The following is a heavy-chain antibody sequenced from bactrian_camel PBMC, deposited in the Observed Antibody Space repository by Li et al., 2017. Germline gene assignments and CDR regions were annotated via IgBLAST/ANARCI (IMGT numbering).Heavy chain of an antibody. CDR2: IRAGVSP. Sequence: HVQLVESGGGSVQTGGSLTLSCEASGTINNNLCMGWFREAPGKVREGVATIRAGVSPYVVDSVKGRFTISQSRDNARTILCLQMNSLKVEDTAMYYCVAGGRPPCLRPWVYPYWGQGTQVTV. D-gene: IGHD3*01. CDR3: VAGGRPPCLRPWVYPY. J-gene: IGHJ4*01. V-gene: IGHV3S53*01. CDR1: GTINNNLC.